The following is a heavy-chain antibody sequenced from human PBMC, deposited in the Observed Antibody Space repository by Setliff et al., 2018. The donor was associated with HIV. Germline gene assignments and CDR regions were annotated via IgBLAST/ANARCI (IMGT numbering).Heavy chain of an antibody. J-gene: IGHJ6*02. CDR3: ARVDEAGTADFYYYFYGMDV. D-gene: IGHD6-19*01. Sequence: PGGSLRLSCAASGFTFSSYAMSWVRQAPGKGLEWVSAISGSGGSTYYADSVKGRFTISRDNAKNSLYLQMSSLRGDDSAVYYCARVDEAGTADFYYYFYGMDVWGQGTTVTVSS. CDR1: GFTFSSYA. V-gene: IGHV3-23*01. CDR2: ISGSGGST.